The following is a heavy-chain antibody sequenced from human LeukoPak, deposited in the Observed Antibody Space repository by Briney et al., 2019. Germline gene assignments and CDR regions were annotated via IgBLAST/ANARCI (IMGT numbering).Heavy chain of an antibody. D-gene: IGHD3-22*01. V-gene: IGHV1-69*04. CDR2: IIPILGIA. CDR3: ARVDLDYYEDLMDV. CDR1: GGTFSSYA. J-gene: IGHJ6*02. Sequence: GASVKVSCKASGGTFSSYAISWVRQAPGQGLEWMGRIIPILGIANYAQKFQGRVTITADKSTSTAYMELSSLRSEDTAVYYCARVDLDYYEDLMDVWGQGTTVTVSS.